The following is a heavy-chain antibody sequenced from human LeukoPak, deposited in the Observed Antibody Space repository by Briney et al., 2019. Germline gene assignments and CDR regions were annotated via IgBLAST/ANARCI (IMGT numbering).Heavy chain of an antibody. Sequence: GGSLRLSCVASGFRFIDYWMTWVRQAPGRGLEWVANIKQDGSEKYYVDSVKGRFTISRDNAKNSLYLQMNSLRAEDTAVYYCARGGGSGYDESLDQWGQGTLVTVSS. CDR3: ARGGGSGYDESLDQ. D-gene: IGHD5-12*01. J-gene: IGHJ5*02. CDR2: IKQDGSEK. V-gene: IGHV3-7*01. CDR1: GFRFIDYW.